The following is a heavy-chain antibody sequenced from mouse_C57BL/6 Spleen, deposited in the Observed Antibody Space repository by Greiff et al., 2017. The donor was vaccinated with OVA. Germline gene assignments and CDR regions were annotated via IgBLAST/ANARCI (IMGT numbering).Heavy chain of an antibody. Sequence: EVKLVESGGGLVKPGGSLKLSCAASGFTFSSYAMSWVRQTPEKRLEWVATISDGGSYTYYPDNVKGRFTISRDNAKNNLYLQMSHLKSEDTAMYYCAGDYDVWFAYWGQGTLVTVSA. V-gene: IGHV5-4*03. CDR1: GFTFSSYA. CDR3: AGDYDVWFAY. CDR2: ISDGGSYT. J-gene: IGHJ3*01. D-gene: IGHD2-4*01.